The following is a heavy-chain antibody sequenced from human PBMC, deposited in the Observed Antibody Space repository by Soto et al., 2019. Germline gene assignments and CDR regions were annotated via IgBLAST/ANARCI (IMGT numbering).Heavy chain of an antibody. V-gene: IGHV4-31*03. CDR3: VGRITSFFYYLDS. D-gene: IGHD1-20*01. J-gene: IGHJ4*02. Sequence: NPSETLSLTCTLSGNSISRATHYWNWIRQHPGKGLEWIGYVSSSGNSYYSPSLKSRVFMSVDTSKNLFSLKLSSVTAADTAIYYCVGRITSFFYYLDSSGQGPYVTTYS. CDR2: VSSSGNS. CDR1: GNSISRATHY.